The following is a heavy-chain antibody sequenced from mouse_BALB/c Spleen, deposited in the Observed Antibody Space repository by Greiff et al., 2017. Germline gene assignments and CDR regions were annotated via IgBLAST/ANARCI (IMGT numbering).Heavy chain of an antibody. Sequence: EVNLVESGGGLVKPGGSLKLSCAASGFTFSSYYMSWVRQTPEKRLELVAAINSNGGSTYYPDTVKGRFTISRDNAKNTLYLQMSSLKSEDTALYYCARHGGGYAMDYWGQGTSVTVSS. CDR3: ARHGGGYAMDY. CDR1: GFTFSSYY. V-gene: IGHV5-6-2*01. J-gene: IGHJ4*01. CDR2: INSNGGST.